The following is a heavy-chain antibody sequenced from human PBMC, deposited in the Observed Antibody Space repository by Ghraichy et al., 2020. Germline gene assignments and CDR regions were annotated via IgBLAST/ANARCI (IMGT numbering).Heavy chain of an antibody. CDR2: IKQDGSEK. D-gene: IGHD2-15*01. J-gene: IGHJ2*01. CDR3: ARDRVQEGYCSGGSCQIIYWYFDL. CDR1: GFTFSSYW. Sequence: GSLRLSCAASGFTFSSYWMSWVRQAPGKGLEWVANIKQDGSEKYYVDSVKGRFTISRDNAKNSLYLQMNSLRAEDTAVYYCARDRVQEGYCSGGSCQIIYWYFDLWGRGTLVTVSS. V-gene: IGHV3-7*01.